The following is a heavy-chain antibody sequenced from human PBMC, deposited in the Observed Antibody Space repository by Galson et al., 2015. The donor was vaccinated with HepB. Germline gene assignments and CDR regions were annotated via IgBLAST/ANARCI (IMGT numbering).Heavy chain of an antibody. CDR2: FDPEDGET. D-gene: IGHD3-10*01. CDR3: ATGGGRYGSGRYAPHIQFDP. J-gene: IGHJ5*02. CDR1: GYTLTELS. Sequence: SVKVSCKVSGYTLTELSMHWVRQAPGKGLEWIGGFDPEDGETIYAQKFQGRVTMTEDTSTDTAYMELSSLRSEDTAVYYCATGGGRYGSGRYAPHIQFDPWGQGTLVTVSS. V-gene: IGHV1-24*01.